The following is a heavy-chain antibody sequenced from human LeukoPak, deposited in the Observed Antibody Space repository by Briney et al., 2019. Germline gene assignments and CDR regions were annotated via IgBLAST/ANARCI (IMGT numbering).Heavy chain of an antibody. CDR1: GFTFTSSA. CDR2: IVVGSGNT. J-gene: IGHJ4*02. V-gene: IGHV1-58*02. CDR3: AASPWYYYDSSGYSFGY. D-gene: IGHD3-22*01. Sequence: ASVKVSCKASGFTFTSSAMQWVRQARGQRLEWIGWIVVGSGNTNYAQKFQERVTITRDMSTSTAYMELSSLRSEDTAVYYCAASPWYYYDSSGYSFGYWGQGTLVTVSS.